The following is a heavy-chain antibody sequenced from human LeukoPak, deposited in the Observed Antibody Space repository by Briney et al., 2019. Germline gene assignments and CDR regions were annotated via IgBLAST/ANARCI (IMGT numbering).Heavy chain of an antibody. D-gene: IGHD2-15*01. CDR1: GGSISSYY. Sequence: SGTLSLTCTVSGGSISSYYWSWIRQPPGKGLEWIGYIYYSGSTNYNPSLKSRVTISVDTSKNQFSLKLSSVTAADTAVYYCASGRCSGGSCYWVYWGQGTLVTVSS. CDR3: ASGRCSGGSCYWVY. V-gene: IGHV4-59*01. J-gene: IGHJ4*02. CDR2: IYYSGST.